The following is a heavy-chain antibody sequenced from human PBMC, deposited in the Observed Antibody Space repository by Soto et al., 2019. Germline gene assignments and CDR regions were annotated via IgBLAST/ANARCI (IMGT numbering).Heavy chain of an antibody. D-gene: IGHD6-13*01. Sequence: GGSLRLSCAASGFTFSSYAMSWVRQAPGKGLEWVSAISGSGGSTYYADSVKGRFTISRDNSKNTLYLQMNSLRAEDTAVYYCAKGEQAAAGPYYYYYGMDVWGQGTTVTVSS. CDR2: ISGSGGST. J-gene: IGHJ6*02. CDR3: AKGEQAAAGPYYYYYGMDV. CDR1: GFTFSSYA. V-gene: IGHV3-23*01.